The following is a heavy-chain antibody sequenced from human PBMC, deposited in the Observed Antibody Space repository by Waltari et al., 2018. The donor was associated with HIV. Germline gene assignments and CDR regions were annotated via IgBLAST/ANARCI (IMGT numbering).Heavy chain of an antibody. CDR1: GYSISSGYY. J-gene: IGHJ5*02. D-gene: IGHD5-18*01. Sequence: QVQLQESGPGLVKPSESLSLTCAVSGYSISSGYYWGWIRQPPGKGLEWIGSIYHSGSTYYNPSLKSRVTISVDTSKNQFSLKLSSVTAADTAVYYCAKVDTAIPNWFDPWGQGTLVTVSS. V-gene: IGHV4-38-2*01. CDR2: IYHSGST. CDR3: AKVDTAIPNWFDP.